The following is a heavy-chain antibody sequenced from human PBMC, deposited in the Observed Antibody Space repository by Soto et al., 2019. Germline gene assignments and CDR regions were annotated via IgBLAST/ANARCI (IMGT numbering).Heavy chain of an antibody. V-gene: IGHV4-59*01. Sequence: PSETLSLTCTVSGGSISSYYWSWIRQPPGKGLEWIGYIYYSGSTNYNPSLKSRVTISVDTSKNQFSLKLSSVTAADTAVYYCARDSFEVGAPGLYYYYGMDVWGQGTTVTVSS. D-gene: IGHD1-26*01. J-gene: IGHJ6*02. CDR1: GGSISSYY. CDR2: IYYSGST. CDR3: ARDSFEVGAPGLYYYYGMDV.